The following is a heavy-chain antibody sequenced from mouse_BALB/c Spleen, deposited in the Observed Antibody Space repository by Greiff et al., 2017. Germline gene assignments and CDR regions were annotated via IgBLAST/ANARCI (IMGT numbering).Heavy chain of an antibody. Sequence: QVHVKQSGPGLVAPSQSLSITCTVSGFSLTSYGVSWVRQPPGKGLEWLGVIWGDGSTNYHSALISRLSISKDNSKSQVFLKLNSLQTDDTATYYCAKLYDYDEREWVYYAMDYWGQGTSVTVSS. D-gene: IGHD2-4*01. CDR1: GFSLTSYG. CDR3: AKLYDYDEREWVYYAMDY. J-gene: IGHJ4*01. CDR2: IWGDGST. V-gene: IGHV2-3*01.